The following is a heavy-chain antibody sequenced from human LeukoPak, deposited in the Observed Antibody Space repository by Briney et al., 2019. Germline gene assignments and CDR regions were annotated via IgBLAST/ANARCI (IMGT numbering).Heavy chain of an antibody. V-gene: IGHV1-8*01. J-gene: IGHJ6*03. D-gene: IGHD3-3*01. CDR2: MNPNSGNT. CDR3: ARDFTIFGVVQYYYYMDV. CDR1: GYTFTNYD. Sequence: ASAKVSCKASGYTFTNYDINWVRQATGQGLEWMGWMNPNSGNTGYAQNFQGRVTTTRNTSINTAYMELSSLRSEDTAVYYCARDFTIFGVVQYYYYMDVWGKGTTVTVSS.